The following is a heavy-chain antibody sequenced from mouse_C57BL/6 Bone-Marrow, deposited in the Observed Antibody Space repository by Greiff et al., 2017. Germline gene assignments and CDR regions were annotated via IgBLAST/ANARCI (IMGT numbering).Heavy chain of an antibody. V-gene: IGHV1-39*01. CDR3: AAMDY. J-gene: IGHJ4*01. CDR1: GYSFTDYN. Sequence: LVEPGASVMISCKASGYSFTDYNMNWVKQSIGKSLEWIGVILPYFGTTSYNEKFKGKATLTVDQSSSTAYMQLNSLTSGDTAVYYGAAMDYGGQGTSGTGSS. CDR2: ILPYFGTT.